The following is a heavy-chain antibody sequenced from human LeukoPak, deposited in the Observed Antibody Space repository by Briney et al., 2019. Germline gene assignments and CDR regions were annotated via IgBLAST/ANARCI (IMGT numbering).Heavy chain of an antibody. Sequence: TSETLSLTCAVYRGSFSGYYWSWIRQPPGKGLEWIGEINHSGSTNYNPSLKSRVTISVDTSKNQFSLKLSSVTAADTAVYYCARGPNIAVAGDHFDYWGQGTLVTVSS. CDR3: ARGPNIAVAGDHFDY. CDR1: RGSFSGYY. J-gene: IGHJ4*02. V-gene: IGHV4-34*01. D-gene: IGHD6-19*01. CDR2: INHSGST.